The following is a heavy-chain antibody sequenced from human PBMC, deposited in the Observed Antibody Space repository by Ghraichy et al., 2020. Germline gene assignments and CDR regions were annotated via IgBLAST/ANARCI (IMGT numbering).Heavy chain of an antibody. CDR1: GGSIGGYY. V-gene: IGHV4-34*01. D-gene: IGHD2-15*01. J-gene: IGHJ4*02. Sequence: SQNLSLTCSVYGGSIGGYYWSWIRQSPGQGLEWIGEINYVGVTIYNPSLESRVTISLDTYDNQFSLSLTSLTAADTALYFCARGRYCGGGACYPRPSSFDYWGQGIPVTVSS. CDR3: ARGRYCGGGACYPRPSSFDY. CDR2: INYVGVT.